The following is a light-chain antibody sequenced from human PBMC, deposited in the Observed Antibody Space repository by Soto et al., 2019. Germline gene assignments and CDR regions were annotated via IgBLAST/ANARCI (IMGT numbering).Light chain of an antibody. J-gene: IGLJ1*01. CDR2: RNN. CDR1: TSNIGGNY. CDR3: ATWDDSLNGFYV. Sequence: QSALTQPPSASGTPGQGVTISCSGSTSNIGGNYVYWYQQLPGTAPKLLIYRNNQRPSGVPDRFSGSKSGTSASLAISGLRSDDEADYFCATWDDSLNGFYVFGTGTKVTVL. V-gene: IGLV1-47*01.